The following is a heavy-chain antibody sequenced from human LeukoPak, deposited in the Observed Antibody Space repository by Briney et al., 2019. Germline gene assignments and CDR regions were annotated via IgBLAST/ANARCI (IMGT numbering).Heavy chain of an antibody. D-gene: IGHD7-27*01. Sequence: PSETLSLTCTVSGGSIRSYYWSWIRQPPGKGLEWIGDAYYTGSTNYNPSLKGRVTISLDTSKNQFSLKLNSVTAADTAVYYCARGSKLGSNWYFDLWGRGTLVTVSS. CDR1: GGSIRSYY. CDR3: ARGSKLGSNWYFDL. CDR2: AYYTGST. V-gene: IGHV4-59*01. J-gene: IGHJ2*01.